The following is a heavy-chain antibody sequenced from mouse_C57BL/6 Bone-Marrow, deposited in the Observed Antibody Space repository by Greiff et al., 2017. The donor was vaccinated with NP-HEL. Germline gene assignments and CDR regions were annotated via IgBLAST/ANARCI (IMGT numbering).Heavy chain of an antibody. D-gene: IGHD2-5*01. CDR1: GYTFTSYW. Sequence: QVQLQQPGAELVKPGASVKLSCKASGYTFTSYWMHWVKQRPGQGLEWIGMIHPNSGSTNYNEKFKSKATLTVHKSSSTAYMQLSSLTSEDSAVYYCARAYYSNYEYFDFWGTGTTVTVSS. CDR3: ARAYYSNYEYFDF. CDR2: IHPNSGST. J-gene: IGHJ1*03. V-gene: IGHV1-64*01.